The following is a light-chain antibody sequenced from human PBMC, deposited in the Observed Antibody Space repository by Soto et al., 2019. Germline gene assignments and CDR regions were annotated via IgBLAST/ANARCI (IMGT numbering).Light chain of an antibody. CDR3: QQYDNWPPIT. CDR1: QSVSSY. J-gene: IGKJ5*01. V-gene: IGKV3D-15*01. CDR2: GAS. Sequence: EIVLTQSPATLSLSPGERATLSCRASQSVSSYLAWYQQKPGQAPRLLIYGASGRATGIPARFRGSRSGTEFTLTISSLLSEDFAVYYCQQYDNWPPITFGQGTRLEIK.